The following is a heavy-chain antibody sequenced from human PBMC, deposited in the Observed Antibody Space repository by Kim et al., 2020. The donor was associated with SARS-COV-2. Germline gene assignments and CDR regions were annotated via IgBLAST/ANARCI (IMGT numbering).Heavy chain of an antibody. CDR2: IRSKAYGGTT. CDR1: GFTFGDYA. Sequence: GGSLRLSCTASGFTFGDYAMSWFRQAPGKGLEWVGFIRSKAYGGTTEYAASVKGRFTISRDDSKSIAYLQMNSLKTEDTAVYYCTRDFSITIFGVVIIPYYFDYWGQGTLVTVSS. CDR3: TRDFSITIFGVVIIPYYFDY. D-gene: IGHD3-3*01. J-gene: IGHJ4*02. V-gene: IGHV3-49*03.